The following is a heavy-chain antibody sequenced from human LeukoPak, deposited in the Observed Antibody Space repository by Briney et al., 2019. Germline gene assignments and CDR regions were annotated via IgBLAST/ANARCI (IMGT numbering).Heavy chain of an antibody. D-gene: IGHD1-1*01. J-gene: IGHJ3*01. CDR1: GFTVSSNY. CDR2: IYSGGST. V-gene: IGHV3-66*02. Sequence: GGSLRLSCAASGFTVSSNYMSWVRQAPGKGLEWVSVIYSGGSTYYADSVKGRFTISRDNSKNTLYLQMNSLRAADTAVYYCAEEGRSNWYEAFDYWGQGTMVTVSS. CDR3: AEEGRSNWYEAFDY.